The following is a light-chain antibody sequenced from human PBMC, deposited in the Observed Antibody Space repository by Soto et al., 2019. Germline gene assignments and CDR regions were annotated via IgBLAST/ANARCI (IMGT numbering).Light chain of an antibody. CDR2: GAS. J-gene: IGKJ2*04. CDR3: QQYDSSPCS. Sequence: EIVLTQSPGTLSLSPGERVTLSCRASQSVSSTYLAWYQQKVGQAPRLLIYGASSRAAGIPDRFSGSGSGTDVTLTISRLEPEDFAVYYCQQYDSSPCSFGQGTKLEIK. V-gene: IGKV3-20*01. CDR1: QSVSSTY.